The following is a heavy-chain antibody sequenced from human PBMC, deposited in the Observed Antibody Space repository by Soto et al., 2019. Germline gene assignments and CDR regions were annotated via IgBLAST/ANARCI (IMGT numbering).Heavy chain of an antibody. CDR3: ARFSFRGVKLRAYYGMDV. Sequence: KPSETLSLTCAVYGGSFSGYYWSWIRQPPGKGLEWIGEINHSGSTNYNPSLKSRVTISVDTSKNQFSLKLSSVTAADTAVYYCARFSFRGVKLRAYYGMDVWGQGTTVTVSS. J-gene: IGHJ6*02. D-gene: IGHD3-10*01. V-gene: IGHV4-34*01. CDR2: INHSGST. CDR1: GGSFSGYY.